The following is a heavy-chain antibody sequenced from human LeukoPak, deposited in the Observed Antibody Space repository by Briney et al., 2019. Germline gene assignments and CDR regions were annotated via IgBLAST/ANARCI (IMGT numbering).Heavy chain of an antibody. V-gene: IGHV5-51*01. CDR1: GYSFTRYW. CDR3: ARTEFPTYATTPPFDY. J-gene: IGHJ4*02. CDR2: IYPGDSDT. D-gene: IGHD1-26*01. Sequence: GESLKISCKGSGYSFTRYWIGWVRQMPGKGLEWMGIIYPGDSDTRYSPSFQGQVTISADKSISTAYLQWSSLKASDTAMYYCARTEFPTYATTPPFDYWGQGTLVTVSS.